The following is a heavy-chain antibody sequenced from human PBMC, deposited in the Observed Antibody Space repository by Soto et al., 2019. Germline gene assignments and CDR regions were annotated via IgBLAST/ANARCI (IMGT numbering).Heavy chain of an antibody. J-gene: IGHJ4*02. Sequence: SETLSLTCAVSGYSISSGYYWGWIRQPPGKGLEWIGSIYHSGSTYYNPSLKSRVTISVDTSKNQRSLKLSSVTAADTAVYYCARGPGYSSSWYYFDYWGQGTLVTVSS. D-gene: IGHD6-13*01. V-gene: IGHV4-38-2*01. CDR2: IYHSGST. CDR3: ARGPGYSSSWYYFDY. CDR1: GYSISSGYY.